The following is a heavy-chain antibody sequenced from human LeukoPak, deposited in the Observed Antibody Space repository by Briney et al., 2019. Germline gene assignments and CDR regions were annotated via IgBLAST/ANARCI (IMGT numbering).Heavy chain of an antibody. Sequence: PSETLSLTYTVSGGSISSYYWSWIRQPAGKGLEWIGRIYTSGSTNYNPSLKSRVTISVDTSKNQFSLKLSSVTAADTAVYYCAMAGYSSSWGFDYWGQGTLVTVSS. D-gene: IGHD6-13*01. CDR1: GGSISSYY. CDR2: IYTSGST. J-gene: IGHJ4*02. CDR3: AMAGYSSSWGFDY. V-gene: IGHV4-4*07.